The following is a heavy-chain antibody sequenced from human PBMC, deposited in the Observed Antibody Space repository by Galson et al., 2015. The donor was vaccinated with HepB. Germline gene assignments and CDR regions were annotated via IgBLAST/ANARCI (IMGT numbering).Heavy chain of an antibody. D-gene: IGHD3-3*01. V-gene: IGHV3-48*04. CDR2: ISSRSTTI. Sequence: SLRLSCAASGFTFSNYSINWVRQAPGKGLEWLSFISSRSTTIYYAESVKGRITISRDNAKNSVFLQMNSLRVEDTAVYYCAREAPYDFGVDFYDYAMDVWGQGTTITVSS. CDR3: AREAPYDFGVDFYDYAMDV. CDR1: GFTFSNYS. J-gene: IGHJ6*02.